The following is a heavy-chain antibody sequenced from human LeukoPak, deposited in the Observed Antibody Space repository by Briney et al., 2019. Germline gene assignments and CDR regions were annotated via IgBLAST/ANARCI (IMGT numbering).Heavy chain of an antibody. V-gene: IGHV1-69*05. D-gene: IGHD6-13*01. CDR3: ASRVWAAGRDYYYYYYMDV. Sequence: ASVKVSCKASGGTFSSYAISWVRQAPGQGLEWMGGIIPIFGTANYAQKFQGRVTITTDESTSTAYMELSSLRSEDTAVYYCASRVWAAGRDYYYYYYMDVWGKGTTVTVPS. J-gene: IGHJ6*03. CDR1: GGTFSSYA. CDR2: IIPIFGTA.